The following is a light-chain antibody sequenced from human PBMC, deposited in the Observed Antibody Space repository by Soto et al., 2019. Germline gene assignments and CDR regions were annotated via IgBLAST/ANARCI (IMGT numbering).Light chain of an antibody. CDR1: QSVLSSSNNKNY. V-gene: IGKV4-1*01. CDR2: WAS. J-gene: IGKJ1*01. Sequence: DIVMTQSPDSLAVSLGERAAIRCKSSQSVLSSSNNKNYLAWFQQKPGQPPKLLIYWASTRESGVPDRFSGSGSGTDFTLTISSLQAEDVAVYYCQQYDATPWTFGQGTKVEVK. CDR3: QQYDATPWT.